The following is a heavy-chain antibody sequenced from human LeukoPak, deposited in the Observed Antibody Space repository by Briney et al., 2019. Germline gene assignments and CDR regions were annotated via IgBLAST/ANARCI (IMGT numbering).Heavy chain of an antibody. Sequence: GGSLRLSCAASGFTFSSYAMNWVRQAPGQGLGWVSVISGSGGSTYYTDSVKGRFTISRDNSKNTLYLQMNSLRAEDTAVYYCAKDLYYYDHWGQGTLVTVSS. J-gene: IGHJ4*02. CDR2: ISGSGGST. D-gene: IGHD2-15*01. CDR1: GFTFSSYA. V-gene: IGHV3-23*01. CDR3: AKDLYYYDH.